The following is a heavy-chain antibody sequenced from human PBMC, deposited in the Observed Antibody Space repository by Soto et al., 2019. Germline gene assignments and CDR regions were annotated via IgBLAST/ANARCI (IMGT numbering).Heavy chain of an antibody. CDR2: ISNSGTS. CDR3: ASAYCGHSGWAHCSEP. D-gene: IGHD2-21*02. V-gene: IGHV4-38-2*02. Sequence: SETLSLTCTVSGYSISSGYYWSWIRQTPGKGLEWIGSISNSGTSFYNPSLRSRVTISMDTSNNHFSLKLNSLTATDTAVYYCASAYCGHSGWAHCSEPWAQGSLVTVS. J-gene: IGHJ5*02. CDR1: GYSISSGYY.